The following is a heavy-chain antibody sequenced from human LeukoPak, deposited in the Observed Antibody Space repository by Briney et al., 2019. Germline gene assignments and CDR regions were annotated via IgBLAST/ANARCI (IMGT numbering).Heavy chain of an antibody. CDR2: IKQDGSEK. D-gene: IGHD3-10*01. CDR1: GVIFPSYW. Sequence: GGSLRLSCAASGVIFPSYWMTWVRQAPGKGLEWVANIKQDGSEKYYVDSVKGRFTISRDNAKNSVYLQMNSLRAEDTAVYYCARRHHFGFLDCWGQGTLVTVSS. J-gene: IGHJ4*02. V-gene: IGHV3-7*04. CDR3: ARRHHFGFLDC.